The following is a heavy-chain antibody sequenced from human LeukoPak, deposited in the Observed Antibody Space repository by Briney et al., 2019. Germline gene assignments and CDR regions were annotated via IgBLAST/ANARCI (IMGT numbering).Heavy chain of an antibody. V-gene: IGHV3-9*01. Sequence: GGSLRLSCAASGFTFDAHAMHWVRQAPGRGLEWVSGISWNSANIGYAHSVRGRFTISRDNAKNSLYLQVNSLRAEDAALYYCAKDMFYCSSNSCSLDTNGLDYWGRGTLVTVSS. CDR2: ISWNSANI. D-gene: IGHD2-2*01. J-gene: IGHJ4*02. CDR3: AKDMFYCSSNSCSLDTNGLDY. CDR1: GFTFDAHA.